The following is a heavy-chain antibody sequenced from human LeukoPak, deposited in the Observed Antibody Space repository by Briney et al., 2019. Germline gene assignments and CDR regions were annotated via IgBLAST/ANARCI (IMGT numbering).Heavy chain of an antibody. CDR1: GGSISSSSYF. V-gene: IGHV4-39*07. CDR2: IYYSGST. Sequence: SETLSLTCTVSGGSISSSSYFWGWIRQPPGKGLEWIGSIYYSGSTYYNPSLKSRVAILVDTSNNQISLKLNSVTAADTAVYYCARVEHCIGGSCYPFDPWGQGILVTVSS. D-gene: IGHD2-15*01. CDR3: ARVEHCIGGSCYPFDP. J-gene: IGHJ5*02.